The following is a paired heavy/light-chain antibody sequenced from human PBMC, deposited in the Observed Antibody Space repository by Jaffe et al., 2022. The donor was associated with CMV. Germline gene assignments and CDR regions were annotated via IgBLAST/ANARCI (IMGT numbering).Light chain of an antibody. CDR1: SSDVGRYNY. CDR3: SSYAGSNLVL. V-gene: IGLV2-8*01. J-gene: IGLJ2*01. Sequence: QSALTQPPSASGSPGQSVTISCTGTSSDVGRYNYVSWYQQHPGKAPKLMIFEVSKRPSGVPDRFSGSKSDNTASLTVSGLQAEDEADYYCSSYAGSNLVLFGGGTKLTVL. CDR2: EVS.
Heavy chain of an antibody. V-gene: IGHV1-18*04. D-gene: IGHD3-22*01. CDR2: ITIYNGHT. CDR1: GYTFTNYG. CDR3: VRAKDYYDPTGGF. J-gene: IGHJ4*02. Sequence: QVQLVQSGAEVKKPGASVKVSCKASGYTFTNYGISWVRQAPGQGLEWMGWITIYNGHTKYAQKFQDRVTMTTDTTTLTSYMELRSLRSDDTAVYYCVRAKDYYDPTGGFWGQGTLVIVSS.